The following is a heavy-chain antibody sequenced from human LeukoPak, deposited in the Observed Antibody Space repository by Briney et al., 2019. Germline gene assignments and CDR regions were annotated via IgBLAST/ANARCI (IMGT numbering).Heavy chain of an antibody. V-gene: IGHV3-48*03. Sequence: GGTLRLSCAASGFTFSSYEMNWVRQAPGKGLEWVSYISSSGSTIYYADSLKGRFTISRDNAKNSLYLQMNSLRAEDTAVYYCARAHYYDSSGLDFWGQGTLVTVSS. CDR2: ISSSGSTI. J-gene: IGHJ4*02. D-gene: IGHD3-22*01. CDR3: ARAHYYDSSGLDF. CDR1: GFTFSSYE.